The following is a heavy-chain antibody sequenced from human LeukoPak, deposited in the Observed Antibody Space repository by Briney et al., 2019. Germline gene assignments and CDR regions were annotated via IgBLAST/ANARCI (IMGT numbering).Heavy chain of an antibody. V-gene: IGHV3-30*02. CDR2: IRYDGSNK. Sequence: PGGSLRLSCAASGFTFSSYGMHWVRQAPGKGLEWVAFIRYDGSNKYYADSVKGRFTISRDNSKNTLYLQMNSLRAEDTAVYYCAKDTIAAAGFWGQGTLVTVSS. D-gene: IGHD6-13*01. J-gene: IGHJ4*02. CDR1: GFTFSSYG. CDR3: AKDTIAAAGF.